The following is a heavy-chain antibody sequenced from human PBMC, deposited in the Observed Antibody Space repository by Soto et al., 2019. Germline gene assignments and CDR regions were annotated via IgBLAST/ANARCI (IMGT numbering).Heavy chain of an antibody. CDR3: ARGRGVVIPTGTPEAFDV. CDR1: GYTFNKYG. CDR2: ISAFNDYT. Sequence: ASVKVSCKASGYTFNKYGFSWVRQAPGQGLEWMGRISAFNDYTNPAQKFQGRITMTTDTSTNTAYMELQILRSDDTAMYYCARGRGVVIPTGTPEAFDVWGQGTMVTVSS. D-gene: IGHD1-1*01. J-gene: IGHJ3*01. V-gene: IGHV1-18*01.